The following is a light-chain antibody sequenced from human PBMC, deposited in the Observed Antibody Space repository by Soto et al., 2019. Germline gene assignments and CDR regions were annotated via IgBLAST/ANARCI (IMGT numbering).Light chain of an antibody. CDR3: QQYHNYLLT. CDR2: GTS. Sequence: IVLTQSPATLSVSPGETVTLSCKASQTINNNLAWYQQKVGQAPRLLIYGTSTRATGVPASFSGSGSGTEFTLTISSLHSEDFAVYYCQQYHNYLLTFGGGTKVEIK. CDR1: QTINNN. J-gene: IGKJ4*01. V-gene: IGKV3-15*01.